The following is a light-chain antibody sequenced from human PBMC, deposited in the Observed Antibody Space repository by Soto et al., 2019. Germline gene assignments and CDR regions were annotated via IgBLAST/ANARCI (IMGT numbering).Light chain of an antibody. V-gene: IGLV1-40*01. J-gene: IGLJ1*01. Sequence: QSVLTQPPSVSGAPGQRVTISCTGSSSNIGAGYDVHWYQQLPGTAPKLLIYGNINRPSGVPDRFSGSKSGTSASLAITGLQAEDEADYYCQSYDSSLSGYVFXTGTKVTVL. CDR1: SSNIGAGYD. CDR3: QSYDSSLSGYV. CDR2: GNI.